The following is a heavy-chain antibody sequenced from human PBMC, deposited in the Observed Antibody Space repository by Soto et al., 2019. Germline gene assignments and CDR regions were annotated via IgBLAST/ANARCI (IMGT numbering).Heavy chain of an antibody. V-gene: IGHV3-48*03. Sequence: PGGSLRLSCAASGFTFSSYEMNWVRQAPGKGLEWISYISSSGSTIYYADSVKGRFTISRDNAKNSLYLQMNSLRAEDTAVYYCAKLGYGDYYYYGMDVWGQGTTVTVSS. CDR2: ISSSGSTI. D-gene: IGHD4-17*01. J-gene: IGHJ6*02. CDR1: GFTFSSYE. CDR3: AKLGYGDYYYYGMDV.